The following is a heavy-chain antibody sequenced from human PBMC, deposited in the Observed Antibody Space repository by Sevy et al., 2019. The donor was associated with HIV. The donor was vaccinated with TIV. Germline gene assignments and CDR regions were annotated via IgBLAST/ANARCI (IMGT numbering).Heavy chain of an antibody. CDR1: GFTFSSYA. D-gene: IGHD3-10*01. Sequence: GGSLRLSCAASGFTFSSYAMHWVRQAPGKGLEWVAVISYDGSNKYYADSVKGRFTISRDNSENTLYLQMNSLRAEDTAVYYCARESRGWFDPWGQGTLVTVSS. J-gene: IGHJ5*02. CDR3: ARESRGWFDP. V-gene: IGHV3-30-3*01. CDR2: ISYDGSNK.